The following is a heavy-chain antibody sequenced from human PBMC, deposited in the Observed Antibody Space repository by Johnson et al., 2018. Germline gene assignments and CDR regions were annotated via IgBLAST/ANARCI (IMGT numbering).Heavy chain of an antibody. CDR1: GFTFSSYG. V-gene: IGHV3-33*01. J-gene: IGHJ6*02. CDR3: ARGGRGIYYDGMDG. CDR2: IWYDGSNN. Sequence: QVQLVESGGGVVQPGRSXILSCAASGFTFSSYGMHWVRQAPGQGLAWVAVIWYDGSNNSYADSVKGRFTISRDNSKHTLYLQMISLRAEDRAVDYCARGGRGIYYDGMDGWGQGTTVTVSS.